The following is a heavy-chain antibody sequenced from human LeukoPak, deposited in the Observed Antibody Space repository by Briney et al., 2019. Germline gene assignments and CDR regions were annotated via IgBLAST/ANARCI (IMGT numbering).Heavy chain of an antibody. D-gene: IGHD2-15*01. V-gene: IGHV3-74*01. CDR1: GLAFSAYK. Sequence: GGSMRLSCAATGLAFSAYKMHWVRQAPRKGLVWVSRISTDGYTTDYADFVQGRFTASRDNTKNTWSLEMNSLRAEDTAVYYCVVGGSPGYWGQGTLVTVSS. CDR3: VVGGSPGY. CDR2: ISTDGYTT. J-gene: IGHJ4*02.